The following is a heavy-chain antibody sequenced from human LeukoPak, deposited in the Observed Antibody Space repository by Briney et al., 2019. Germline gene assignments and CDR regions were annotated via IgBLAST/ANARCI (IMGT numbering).Heavy chain of an antibody. CDR2: IKQDGSEK. Sequence: GGSLRLSCAASGFTFNSYWMSWVRQAPGKGLEWVANIKQDGSEKYYVDSVKGRFTISRDYAKNSVYLQMNSLRAEDTAVYYCAKERGYSGYDSAFDYWGQGTLVTVSS. D-gene: IGHD5-12*01. J-gene: IGHJ4*02. CDR3: AKERGYSGYDSAFDY. V-gene: IGHV3-7*01. CDR1: GFTFNSYW.